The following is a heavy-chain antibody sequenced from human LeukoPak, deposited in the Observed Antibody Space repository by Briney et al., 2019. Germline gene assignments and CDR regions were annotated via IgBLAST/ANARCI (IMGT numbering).Heavy chain of an antibody. V-gene: IGHV1-46*01. Sequence: ASVKVSCKASGYTFTNYYIHWVRQAPGQGLEWMGIMNPSDSNTRYAQSFQGRVTMTRDTSTSTVYMELSSLRSEDTAVYYCAVSRITIFGVVNLLIDYWGQGTLVTVSS. J-gene: IGHJ4*02. CDR3: AVSRITIFGVVNLLIDY. CDR1: GYTFTNYY. D-gene: IGHD3-3*01. CDR2: MNPSDSNT.